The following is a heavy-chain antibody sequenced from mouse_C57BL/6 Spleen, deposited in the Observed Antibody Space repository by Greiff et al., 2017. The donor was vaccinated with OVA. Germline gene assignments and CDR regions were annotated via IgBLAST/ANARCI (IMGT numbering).Heavy chain of an antibody. V-gene: IGHV5-9-1*02. CDR3: TRDSYYYGSRYFDY. Sequence: EVMLVESGEGLVKPGGSLKLSCAASGFTFSSYAMSWVRQTPEKRLEWVAYISSGGDYIYYADTVKGRFTISRDNARNTLYLQMSSLKSEDTAMYYCTRDSYYYGSRYFDYWGKGTTLTVSS. CDR2: ISSGGDYI. D-gene: IGHD1-1*01. CDR1: GFTFSSYA. J-gene: IGHJ2*01.